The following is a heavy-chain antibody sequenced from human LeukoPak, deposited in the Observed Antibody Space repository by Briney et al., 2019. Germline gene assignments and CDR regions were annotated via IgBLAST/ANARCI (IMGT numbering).Heavy chain of an antibody. V-gene: IGHV4-59*01. D-gene: IGHD6-13*01. CDR1: GDSISGFF. CDR2: IYYSGST. Sequence: SETLSLTCTVSGDSISGFFWSWIRQPPGKGLEWIGYIYYSGSTNYNPSLKSRVAISVDTSKNQVSLKLSSVTAADTAVYYCAREVVAAAGTFDYWGQGTLVTVSS. J-gene: IGHJ4*02. CDR3: AREVVAAAGTFDY.